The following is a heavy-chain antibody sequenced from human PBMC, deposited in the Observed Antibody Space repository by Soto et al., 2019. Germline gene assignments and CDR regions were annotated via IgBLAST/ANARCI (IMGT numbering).Heavy chain of an antibody. Sequence: PSETLSLTCAVSGYSISTADWWGWIRQPPGKGLEWIGYIYYSGSTYYNPSLKSRITMSVDTSKNQYSLKLTSVTAVDTAVYYCARFRGYCSGGTCHFADYWGQGTLVTVSS. CDR2: IYYSGST. J-gene: IGHJ4*02. CDR1: GYSISTADW. CDR3: ARFRGYCSGGTCHFADY. D-gene: IGHD2-15*01. V-gene: IGHV4-28*01.